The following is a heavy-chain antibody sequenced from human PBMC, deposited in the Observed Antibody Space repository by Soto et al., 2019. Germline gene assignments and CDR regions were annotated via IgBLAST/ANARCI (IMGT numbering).Heavy chain of an antibody. J-gene: IGHJ3*02. Sequence: SQTLSLTCAISGDSVSSNSAAWTWVRQSPSRGLEWLGRTYYRSKWETDYAVSVRGRITINPDTSKNQFSLQLNPVTPGDAAVHYCARGDVIDIWSRGTMVTVSS. CDR3: ARGDVIDI. CDR1: GDSVSSNSAA. V-gene: IGHV6-1*01. CDR2: TYYRSKWET.